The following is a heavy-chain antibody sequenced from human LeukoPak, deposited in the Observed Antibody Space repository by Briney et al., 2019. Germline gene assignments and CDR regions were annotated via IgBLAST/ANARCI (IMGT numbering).Heavy chain of an antibody. Sequence: GGSLRLSCAASGFTFDDYAMHWVRQAPGKGLEWVSGISWNSGSIGYVDSVKGRFTISRDNAKNSLYLQMNSLRAEDTASYYCAKGLRFLEWLTDFDYWGQGTLVTVSS. CDR2: ISWNSGSI. V-gene: IGHV3-9*01. D-gene: IGHD3-3*01. J-gene: IGHJ4*02. CDR3: AKGLRFLEWLTDFDY. CDR1: GFTFDDYA.